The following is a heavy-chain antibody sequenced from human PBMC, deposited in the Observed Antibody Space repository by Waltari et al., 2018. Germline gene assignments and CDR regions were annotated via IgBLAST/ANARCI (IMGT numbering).Heavy chain of an antibody. V-gene: IGHV1-69*13. D-gene: IGHD3-10*01. J-gene: IGHJ4*02. CDR1: GCTFSSYA. CDR3: ASQSMVQPYYFDY. CDR2: TIPIFVTA. Sequence: QVQLVQSGAEVKKPGSSVKVSCKASGCTFSSYAISWVRTAPVQGLEWMGGTIPIFVTANYAQKFQGRVTITADESTSTAYMELSSLRSEDTAVYYCASQSMVQPYYFDYWGQGTLVTVSS.